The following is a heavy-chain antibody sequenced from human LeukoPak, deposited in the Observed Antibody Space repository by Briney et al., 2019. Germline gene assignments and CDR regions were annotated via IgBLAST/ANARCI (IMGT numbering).Heavy chain of an antibody. J-gene: IGHJ4*02. CDR2: ISAYNGNT. V-gene: IGHV1-18*01. D-gene: IGHD3-10*01. CDR1: GYTFTSYG. CDR3: ARDPPFIYYGWGSSDGGDY. Sequence: GASVKVSCKASGYTFTSYGISWVRQAPGQGLEWMGWISAYNGNTNYAQKVQGRVTMTTDTSTSTAYMELRSLRSDDTAVYYCARDPPFIYYGWGSSDGGDYWGKGTLVTVSS.